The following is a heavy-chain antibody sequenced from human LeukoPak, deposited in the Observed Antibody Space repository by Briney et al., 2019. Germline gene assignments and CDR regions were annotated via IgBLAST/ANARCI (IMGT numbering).Heavy chain of an antibody. J-gene: IGHJ3*02. D-gene: IGHD3-22*01. Sequence: KPSETLSLTCTVSGGSISSYYWSWIRQPPGKGLEWIGYIYYSGSTNYNPSLKSRVTISVDTSKNQFSLKLSSVTAADTAVYYCARGGYYDSSGDAFDIWGQGTMVTVSS. CDR1: GGSISSYY. V-gene: IGHV4-59*01. CDR2: IYYSGST. CDR3: ARGGYYDSSGDAFDI.